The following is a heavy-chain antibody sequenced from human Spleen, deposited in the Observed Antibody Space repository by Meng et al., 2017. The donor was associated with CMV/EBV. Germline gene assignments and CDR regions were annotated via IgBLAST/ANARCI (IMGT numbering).Heavy chain of an antibody. V-gene: IGHV3-74*01. D-gene: IGHD6-19*01. CDR3: ARDMYSSGWYGAHYYYYYGMDV. CDR2: INSDGSDT. Sequence: GESLKISCVASGFTFRNYWMHWVRQVPGKGLVWVSRINSDGSDTIYAGSVKGRLTISRDNANNMLYLQMDSLKVEDTAVYYCARDMYSSGWYGAHYYYYYGMDVWGQGTTVTVSS. J-gene: IGHJ6*02. CDR1: GFTFRNYW.